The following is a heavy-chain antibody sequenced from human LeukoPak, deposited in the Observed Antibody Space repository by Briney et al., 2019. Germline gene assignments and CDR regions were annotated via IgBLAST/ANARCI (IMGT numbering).Heavy chain of an antibody. Sequence: SETLSLTCTVSGYFINSGYYWGGIRHPPGKGLEWIGSLYHSGITYYNPSLESRVTMSVDTSKNKFSLKLNSVTAADTAVYYCARDRRRLGVDYWGQGTLVTVTS. CDR3: ARDRRRLGVDY. J-gene: IGHJ4*02. CDR2: LYHSGIT. D-gene: IGHD4-11*01. V-gene: IGHV4-38-2*02. CDR1: GYFINSGYY.